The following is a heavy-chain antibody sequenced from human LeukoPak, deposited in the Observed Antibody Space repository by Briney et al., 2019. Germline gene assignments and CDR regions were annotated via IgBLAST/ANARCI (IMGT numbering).Heavy chain of an antibody. V-gene: IGHV4-39*07. CDR2: IYYSGST. CDR1: GGSISSYY. CDR3: ARIFAPYNWFDP. D-gene: IGHD3-9*01. Sequence: SETLSLTCTVSGGSISSYYWGWIRQPPGKGLEWIGSIYYSGSTYYNPSLKSRVTISVDTSKNQFSLKLSSVTAADTAVYYCARIFAPYNWFDPWGQGTLVTVSS. J-gene: IGHJ5*02.